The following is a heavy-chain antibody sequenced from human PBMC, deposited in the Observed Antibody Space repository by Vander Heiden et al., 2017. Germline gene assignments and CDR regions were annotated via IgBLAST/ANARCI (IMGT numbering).Heavy chain of an antibody. V-gene: IGHV3-33*01. Sequence: VQLVESGGGVVQPGRSLRLSCAASGFTLSNYGIHWVRQAQGKGLEWVAVTWYDGSRKYFADPVQDRFSISRDNSKVFLQMNSLRAEDTAVYYCARDGRVRGIIIRPYYYYGMDVWGQGTAVTVSS. D-gene: IGHD3-10*01. CDR2: TWYDGSRK. J-gene: IGHJ6*02. CDR1: GFTLSNYG. CDR3: ARDGRVRGIIIRPYYYYGMDV.